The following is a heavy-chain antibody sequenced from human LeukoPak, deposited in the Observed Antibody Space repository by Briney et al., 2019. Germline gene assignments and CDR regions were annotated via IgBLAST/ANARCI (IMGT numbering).Heavy chain of an antibody. Sequence: ASVKVSCKASGYTFSDYYIHWIRQAPGQGLEWMGGINPDGGDTSYVQKFQGRVTVTRDTSINTVYMELSRLGSDDTAVYYCARAYDFWSGYDTFDVWGQGTMVTVSS. CDR3: ARAYDFWSGYDTFDV. CDR2: INPDGGDT. CDR1: GYTFSDYY. J-gene: IGHJ3*01. D-gene: IGHD3-3*01. V-gene: IGHV1-2*02.